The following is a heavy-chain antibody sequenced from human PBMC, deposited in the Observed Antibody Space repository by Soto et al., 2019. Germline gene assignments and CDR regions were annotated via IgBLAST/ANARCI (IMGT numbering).Heavy chain of an antibody. CDR3: ARLMTTVTLDY. CDR2: IYYSGST. Sequence: SETLSLTCTVSGGSISSSSYYWGWIRQPPGKGLEWIGGIYYSGSTYYNPSLKSRVTISVDTSKNQFSLKLSSVTAADTAVYYCARLMTTVTLDYWGQGTLVTVSS. D-gene: IGHD4-17*01. J-gene: IGHJ4*02. V-gene: IGHV4-39*01. CDR1: GGSISSSSYY.